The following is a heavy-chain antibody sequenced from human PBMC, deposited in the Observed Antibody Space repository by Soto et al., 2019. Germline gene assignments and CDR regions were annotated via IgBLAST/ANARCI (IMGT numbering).Heavy chain of an antibody. CDR2: ISGRSDVI. CDR1: GFSLSDYY. V-gene: IGHV3-11*01. J-gene: IGHJ5*01. Sequence: GGSLRLSCGASGFSLSDYYMSWIRQAPGKGLEWVSYISGRSDVIHYADSVKGRFTVSRDNARHSLFLQMDSLRTEDSGTYYCAREWAPDIRFDSWGQGTLVTVSS. CDR3: AREWAPDIRFDS. D-gene: IGHD5-12*01.